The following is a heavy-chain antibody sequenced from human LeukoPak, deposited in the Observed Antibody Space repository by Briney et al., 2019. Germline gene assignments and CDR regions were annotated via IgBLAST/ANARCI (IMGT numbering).Heavy chain of an antibody. V-gene: IGHV3-23*01. Sequence: PGWSLRLSCAASGFTFSSYAMSWVRQAPGKGLEWVSAISGSGGSTYYADSVKGRFTISRDNSKNTLYLQMNSLRAEDTAVYYCAKWMTYDSSGYRDDYWGQGTLVTVSS. CDR1: GFTFSSYA. CDR2: ISGSGGST. J-gene: IGHJ4*02. CDR3: AKWMTYDSSGYRDDY. D-gene: IGHD3-22*01.